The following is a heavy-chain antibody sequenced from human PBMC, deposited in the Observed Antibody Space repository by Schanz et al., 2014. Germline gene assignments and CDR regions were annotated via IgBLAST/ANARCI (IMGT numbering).Heavy chain of an antibody. D-gene: IGHD2-15*01. J-gene: IGHJ5*02. CDR2: ICSGGST. CDR3: ARARYCSGGTCYGFDP. V-gene: IGHV3-23*03. CDR1: GFIFSNFA. Sequence: EVQLVESGGGLVQPGGSLRLSCAASGFIFSNFAMEWVRQAPGKGLEWVSVICSGGSTYYADSVKGRFTISRDSSKNTLYLQVNSLRAEDTAVYYCARARYCSGGTCYGFDPWGQGTLVTVSS.